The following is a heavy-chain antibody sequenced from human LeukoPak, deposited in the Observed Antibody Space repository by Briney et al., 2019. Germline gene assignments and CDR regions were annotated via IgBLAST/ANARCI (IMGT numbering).Heavy chain of an antibody. J-gene: IGHJ4*02. D-gene: IGHD3-10*01. CDR1: GGSISSYY. CDR3: ARRTMVRGVIINNFDY. CDR2: IYYSGST. V-gene: IGHV4-59*08. Sequence: SETLSLTCTVSGGSISSYYWSWIRQPPGKGLEWIGYIYYSGSTNYNPSLKSRVTISVDTSKNQFSLKLSSVTAADTAVYYCARRTMVRGVIINNFDYWGQGTLVTVSS.